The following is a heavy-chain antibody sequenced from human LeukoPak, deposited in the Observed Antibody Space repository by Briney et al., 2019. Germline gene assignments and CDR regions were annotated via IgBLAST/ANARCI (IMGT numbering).Heavy chain of an antibody. CDR2: IWYDGSNK. D-gene: IGHD4-17*01. V-gene: IGHV3-33*01. J-gene: IGHJ4*02. CDR1: GFTFSSYG. Sequence: GRSLRLSCAASGFTFSSYGMHWVRQAPGKGLEWVAVIWYDGSNKYYADSVKGRFTISRDNSKNTLYLQMNSLRAEDMAVYYCARDGSPNYGDYLDYWGQGTLVTVSS. CDR3: ARDGSPNYGDYLDY.